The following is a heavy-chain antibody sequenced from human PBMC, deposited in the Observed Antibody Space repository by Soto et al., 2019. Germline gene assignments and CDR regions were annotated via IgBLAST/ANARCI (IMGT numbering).Heavy chain of an antibody. V-gene: IGHV1-8*01. CDR1: GYTFTSYD. J-gene: IGHJ6*02. CDR3: ARIGARLVVPAAMIGDGMDF. D-gene: IGHD2-2*01. CDR2: MNPNSGNT. Sequence: GESLKISCKASGYTFTSYDINWVRQATGQGLEGMGWMNPNSGNTGYAQKFQGRVTMNRNTSISTAYMELSSLRSEDTVVSYCARIGARLVVPAAMIGDGMDFWGQGTTVTVSS.